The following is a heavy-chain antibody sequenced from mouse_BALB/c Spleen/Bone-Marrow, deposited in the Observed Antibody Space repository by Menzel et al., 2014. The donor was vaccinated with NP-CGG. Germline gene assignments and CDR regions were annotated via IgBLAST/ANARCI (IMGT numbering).Heavy chain of an antibody. V-gene: IGHV4-1*02. CDR1: GFDFSRYW. Sequence: EVKVIESGGGLVHPGGSLKLSCAASGFDFSRYWMGWVRQAPGKGLEWIGEINPDSRTINYTTSLKDKFIISRDNAKNTLFLQMSKVRSEDTALYYCSRLGYYGGFAYWGQGTLVTVSS. CDR3: SRLGYYGGFAY. D-gene: IGHD2-3*01. J-gene: IGHJ3*01. CDR2: INPDSRTI.